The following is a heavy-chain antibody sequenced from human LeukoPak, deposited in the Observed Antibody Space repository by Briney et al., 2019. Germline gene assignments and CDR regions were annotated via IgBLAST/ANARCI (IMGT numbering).Heavy chain of an antibody. J-gene: IGHJ4*02. CDR3: ARASPDFWSGYYNY. CDR1: GYTFTSNY. D-gene: IGHD3-3*01. CDR2: ISPSGGST. V-gene: IGHV1-46*01. Sequence: GASVKVSCKAFGYTFTSNYMHWVRQAPGQGPEWMGVISPSGGSTTYAQKFQGRVTLTRDMSTSTDYLELSSLRSEDTAVYYCARASPDFWSGYYNYWGQGTLVTVSS.